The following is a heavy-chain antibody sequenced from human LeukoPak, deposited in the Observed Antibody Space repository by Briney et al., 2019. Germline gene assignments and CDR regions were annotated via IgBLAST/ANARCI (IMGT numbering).Heavy chain of an antibody. V-gene: IGHV3-74*03. D-gene: IGHD3-10*01. Sequence: GGSLRLSCAASGFTFSSHWMHWVRQAPGKGLVWVSRINGDGSNTTYADSVKGRFTISRDNAKNTLYLQMNSLRAEDTAVYYCAKQGVTLVRGILSYGMDVWGQGTSVSVSS. CDR1: GFTFSSHW. J-gene: IGHJ6*02. CDR2: INGDGSNT. CDR3: AKQGVTLVRGILSYGMDV.